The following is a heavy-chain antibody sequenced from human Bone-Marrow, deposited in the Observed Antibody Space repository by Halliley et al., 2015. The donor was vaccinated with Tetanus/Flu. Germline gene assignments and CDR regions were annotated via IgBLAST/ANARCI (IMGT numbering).Heavy chain of an antibody. D-gene: IGHD1-26*01. CDR2: IYPGDSET. CDR3: ARGNTGTF. Sequence: KGLEGMGSIYPGDSETRYSPSFQGQVPISADKSISPAYLQGSSLKASDTAMYYCARGNTGTFWGQGTMVTVSS. J-gene: IGHJ3*01. V-gene: IGHV5-51*01.